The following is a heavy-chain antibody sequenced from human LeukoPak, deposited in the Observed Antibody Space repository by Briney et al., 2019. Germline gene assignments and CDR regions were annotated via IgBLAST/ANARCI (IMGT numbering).Heavy chain of an antibody. D-gene: IGHD6-13*01. CDR3: ARDLAAAGRGGSRFDY. Sequence: PGGSLRLSCAASGFTFSSYGMHWVRQAPGKGLEWVAVISCDGSNKYYADSVKGRFTISRDNSKNTLYLQMNSLRAADTAVYYCARDLAAAGRGGSRFDYWGQGTLVTVSP. V-gene: IGHV3-30*03. CDR2: ISCDGSNK. CDR1: GFTFSSYG. J-gene: IGHJ4*02.